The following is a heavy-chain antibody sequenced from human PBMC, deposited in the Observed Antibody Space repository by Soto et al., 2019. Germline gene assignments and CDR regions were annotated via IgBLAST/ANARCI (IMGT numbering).Heavy chain of an antibody. Sequence: PSETLSLTCTVSGGSISSYYWSWIRQPPGKGLEWIGYIYYSGSTNYNPSLKSRVTISVDTSKNQFSLKLSSVTAADTAVYYCARLNRNYDHSPGVYYYYYYMDVWGKGTTVTVSS. V-gene: IGHV4-59*08. D-gene: IGHD3-3*01. J-gene: IGHJ6*03. CDR2: IYYSGST. CDR1: GGSISSYY. CDR3: ARLNRNYDHSPGVYYYYYYMDV.